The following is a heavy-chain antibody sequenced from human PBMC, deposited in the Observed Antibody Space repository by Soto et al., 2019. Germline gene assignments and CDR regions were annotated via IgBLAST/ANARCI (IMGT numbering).Heavy chain of an antibody. CDR2: IIPIFGTA. V-gene: IGHV1-69*13. D-gene: IGHD6-6*01. Sequence: VKVSFKASGGTFSSYAISWVRQAPGQGLEWMGGIIPIFGTANYAQKFQGRVTITADESTSTAYMELSSLRSEDTAVYYCAREVGAARPYYYYGMDVWGQGTTVTVSS. CDR1: GGTFSSYA. J-gene: IGHJ6*02. CDR3: AREVGAARPYYYYGMDV.